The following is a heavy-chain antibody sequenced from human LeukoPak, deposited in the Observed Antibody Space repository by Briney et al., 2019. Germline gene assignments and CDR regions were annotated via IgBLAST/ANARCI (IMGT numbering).Heavy chain of an antibody. D-gene: IGHD5-12*01. CDR2: ISGSGGRT. Sequence: PGGSLRLSCAASGFTYSSYAMSWVRQAPGKGLEWVSAISGSGGRTYYADSVKGRFTISRENSENMLYLQMNSLRTEDTAVYYCAREDSGYDFEWWGQGTLVTVSS. CDR1: GFTYSSYA. CDR3: AREDSGYDFEW. J-gene: IGHJ4*02. V-gene: IGHV3-23*01.